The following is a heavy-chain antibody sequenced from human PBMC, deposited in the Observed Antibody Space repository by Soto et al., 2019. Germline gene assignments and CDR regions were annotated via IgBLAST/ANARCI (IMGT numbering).Heavy chain of an antibody. Sequence: GASVKVSCKASGYTFTGYYMHWVRQAPGQGLEWMGWINPNSGGTNYAQKFQGRVTMTRDTSISTAYMELSRLRSDDTAVYYCARAFTVIAARPDWFDPWGQGTLVTVYS. CDR3: ARAFTVIAARPDWFDP. V-gene: IGHV1-2*02. CDR2: INPNSGGT. CDR1: GYTFTGYY. D-gene: IGHD6-6*01. J-gene: IGHJ5*02.